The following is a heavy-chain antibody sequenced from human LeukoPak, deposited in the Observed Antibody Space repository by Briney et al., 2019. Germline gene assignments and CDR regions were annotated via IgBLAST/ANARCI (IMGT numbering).Heavy chain of an antibody. V-gene: IGHV4-4*07. J-gene: IGHJ5*02. CDR1: GGSISSYY. CDR2: IYTSGST. CDR3: ARSLSYGDYVLPLNWFDP. D-gene: IGHD4-17*01. Sequence: SETLSLTCTVSGGSISSYYWSWIRQPAGKGLEWIGRIYTSGSTNYNPSLKSRVTMSVDTSKNQFSLKLSSVTAADTAVYYCARSLSYGDYVLPLNWFDPWGQGTLVTVSS.